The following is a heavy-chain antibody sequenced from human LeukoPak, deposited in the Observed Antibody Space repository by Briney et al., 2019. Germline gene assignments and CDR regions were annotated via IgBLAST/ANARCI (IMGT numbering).Heavy chain of an antibody. V-gene: IGHV4-59*01. D-gene: IGHD1-7*01. J-gene: IGHJ4*02. CDR2: IHYTGST. Sequence: SETLSLTCTVSGGSISSYYWSWIRHPPGKGVEWVGYIHYTGSTSYNPSLKSRVTMSLDTSKNQCSLKLSSVTVADTAVYYCARGTTAWVHFEISGQGTLVTVSS. CDR3: ARGTTAWVHFEI. CDR1: GGSISSYY.